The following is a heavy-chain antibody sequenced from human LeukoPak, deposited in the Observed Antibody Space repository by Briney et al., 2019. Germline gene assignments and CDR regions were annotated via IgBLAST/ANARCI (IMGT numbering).Heavy chain of an antibody. CDR3: AKDRVDIVVVVAATYDAFDI. J-gene: IGHJ3*02. V-gene: IGHV3-30*02. D-gene: IGHD2-15*01. CDR2: IRYDGSNK. Sequence: GGSLRLSCAASGFTFSSYAMSWVRQAPGKGLEWVAFIRYDGSNKYYADSVKGRFTISRDNSKNTLYLQMNSLRAEDTAVYYCAKDRVDIVVVVAATYDAFDIWGQGTMVTVSS. CDR1: GFTFSSYA.